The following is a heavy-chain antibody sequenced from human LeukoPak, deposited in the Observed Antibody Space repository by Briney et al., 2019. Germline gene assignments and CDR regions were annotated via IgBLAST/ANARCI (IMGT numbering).Heavy chain of an antibody. Sequence: PGRSLRLSCAASGFIFSSYGMHWVRQAPGKGLEWVAVISYDGSNKYYADSVKGRFTISRDSSKNTLYLQMNSLRAEDTAVYYCAKDPLISWGQGTLVTVSS. CDR2: ISYDGSNK. CDR1: GFIFSSYG. J-gene: IGHJ4*02. CDR3: AKDPLIS. V-gene: IGHV3-30*18.